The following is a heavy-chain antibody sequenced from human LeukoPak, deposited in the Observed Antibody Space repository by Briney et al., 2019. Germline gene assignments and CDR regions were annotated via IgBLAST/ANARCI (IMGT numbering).Heavy chain of an antibody. CDR3: AREGSRGVVPAHYMDV. V-gene: IGHV3-48*03. D-gene: IGHD2-2*01. J-gene: IGHJ6*03. Sequence: PGGSLRLSCAASGFTFSSYEMNWVRQAPGKGLEWVSYISSSGSTIYYADSVKGRFTISRDNAKNSLYLQMNSLRAEDTAVYYCAREGSRGVVPAHYMDVWGKGTTVTVSS. CDR1: GFTFSSYE. CDR2: ISSSGSTI.